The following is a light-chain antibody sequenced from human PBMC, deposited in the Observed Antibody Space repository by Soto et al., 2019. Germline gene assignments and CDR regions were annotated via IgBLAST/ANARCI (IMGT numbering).Light chain of an antibody. J-gene: IGKJ1*01. Sequence: DIQMTQSPSSLSASVGDRVTITCRASQSISSYLNWYQQKPGKAPKILIYAASSLQSGLPSRFSGSGSGTDFTLTISSLQPEDFATYYCQQSYSTLWTFGQGTKVEIK. V-gene: IGKV1-39*01. CDR3: QQSYSTLWT. CDR1: QSISSY. CDR2: AAS.